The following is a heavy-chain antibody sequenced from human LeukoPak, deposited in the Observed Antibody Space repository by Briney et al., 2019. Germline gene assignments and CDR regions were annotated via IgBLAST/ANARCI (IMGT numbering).Heavy chain of an antibody. CDR3: ARGHSSGWYRGGAFDI. V-gene: IGHV1-2*02. J-gene: IGHJ3*02. CDR2: INPNSGGT. Sequence: ASVKVSCKASGYTFTGYYMHWVRQAPGQGLEWMGWINPNSGGTNYAQKFQGRVTMTRDTAISTAYMELSRLRSDDTAGYYLARGHSSGWYRGGAFDIWGQGTMVTVSS. CDR1: GYTFTGYY. D-gene: IGHD6-19*01.